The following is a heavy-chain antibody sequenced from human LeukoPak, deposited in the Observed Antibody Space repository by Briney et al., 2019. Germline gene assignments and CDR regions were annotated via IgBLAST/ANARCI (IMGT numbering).Heavy chain of an antibody. CDR2: IYYSGST. D-gene: IGHD1-26*01. CDR3: ARGYPYFYYYYGMDV. CDR1: GGSISSHY. Sequence: SGTLSLTCTVSGGSISSHYWSWIRQPPGKGLEWIGYIYYSGSTNYNPSLKSRVTISVDTSKNQFSLELSSVTAADTAVYYCARGYPYFYYYYGMDVWGQGTTVTVSS. V-gene: IGHV4-59*11. J-gene: IGHJ6*02.